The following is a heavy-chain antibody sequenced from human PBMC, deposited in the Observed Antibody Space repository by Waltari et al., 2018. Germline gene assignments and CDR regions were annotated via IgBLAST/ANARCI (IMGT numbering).Heavy chain of an antibody. CDR2: IKQDGSEK. CDR3: ARDRDCSSTSGYFLYYYGMDV. V-gene: IGHV3-7*01. Sequence: EVQLVESGGGLVQPGGSLRLSCAASGFTFSSYWMRWVRQAPGKGLEWVANIKQDGSEKYDVESGKVRFTISRDNAKNLLYLQMNSLRAEDTAVYYCARDRDCSSTSGYFLYYYGMDVWGQGTTVTVSS. CDR1: GFTFSSYW. D-gene: IGHD2-2*01. J-gene: IGHJ6*02.